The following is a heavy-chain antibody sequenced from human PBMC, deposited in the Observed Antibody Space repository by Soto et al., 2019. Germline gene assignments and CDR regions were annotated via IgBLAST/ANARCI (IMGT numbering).Heavy chain of an antibody. J-gene: IGHJ6*03. D-gene: IGHD6-6*01. CDR3: ARWWQHRVAARPTTWRYMDV. Sequence: PSETLSLTCAVYGGSFSGYYWSWIRQPPGKGLERIGEINHSGSTNYNPSLKSRVTISVDTSKNQFSLKLSSVTAADTAVYYCARWWQHRVAARPTTWRYMDVWGKGTTVTVSS. CDR2: INHSGST. CDR1: GGSFSGYY. V-gene: IGHV4-34*01.